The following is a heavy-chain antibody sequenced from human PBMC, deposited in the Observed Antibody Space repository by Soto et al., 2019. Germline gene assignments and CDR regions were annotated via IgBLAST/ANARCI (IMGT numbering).Heavy chain of an antibody. D-gene: IGHD3-16*01. J-gene: IGHJ4*02. CDR1: GFTFSNYW. CDR3: VRVGRVGGY. V-gene: IGHV3-7*03. Sequence: EVQLVESGGGLVQPGGSLRLSCAASGFTFSNYWMSWVRQAPGKGLEWVANIKEDGSEKYYVDSVKGRFTISRDNAKNSLYLQMNSLRAEDTAGYYCVRVGRVGGYWGQGTLVTVSS. CDR2: IKEDGSEK.